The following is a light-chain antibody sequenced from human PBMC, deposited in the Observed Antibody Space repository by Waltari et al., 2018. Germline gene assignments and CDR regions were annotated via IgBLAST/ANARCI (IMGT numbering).Light chain of an antibody. CDR1: SGSLSTPSY. V-gene: IGLV8-61*01. CDR2: KAN. CDR3: ALYMGSGIWV. Sequence: QTVVTQEPSLSVSPGGTVTLTCALSSGSLSTPSYATWYPQTPGQAPRTLVYKANARSAGVPDRFSGSILGNTAALTITGAQADDESDYYCALYMGSGIWVFGGGTRLTVL. J-gene: IGLJ3*02.